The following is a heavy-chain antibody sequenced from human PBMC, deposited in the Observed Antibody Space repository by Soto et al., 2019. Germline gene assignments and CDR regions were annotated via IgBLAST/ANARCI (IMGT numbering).Heavy chain of an antibody. CDR1: AGTFNNHS. D-gene: IGHD2-15*01. CDR3: VIDLGYFDF. CDR2: SIPILGRA. V-gene: IGHV1-69*02. J-gene: IGHJ4*02. Sequence: QVQLVQSGTEVKKPGSSVAVSCQASAGTFNNHSLSWVRQAPGQGLEWMGMSIPILGRADYSQKFQGRLTLTVDKSTSTADMELSSLTSEDTAVYYCVIDLGYFDFWGQGTLVTVSS.